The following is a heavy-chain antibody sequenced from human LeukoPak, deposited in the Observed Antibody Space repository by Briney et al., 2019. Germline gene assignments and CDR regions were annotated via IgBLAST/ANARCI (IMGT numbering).Heavy chain of an antibody. J-gene: IGHJ4*02. CDR2: IYYSGST. CDR1: GGSISSGGYY. D-gene: IGHD3-22*01. Sequence: SETLSLTCTVSGGSISSGGYYWSWIRQHPGKGLEWIGYIYYSGSTYYNPSLKSRVTISVDTSKNQFSLKLSSVTAADTAVYYCARVSGLPLILRQYYFDYWGQGTLVTVSS. CDR3: ARVSGLPLILRQYYFDY. V-gene: IGHV4-31*03.